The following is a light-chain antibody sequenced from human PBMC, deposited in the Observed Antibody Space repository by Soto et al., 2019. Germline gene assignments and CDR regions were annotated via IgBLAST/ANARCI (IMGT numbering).Light chain of an antibody. CDR3: QQYGNFPYT. Sequence: DIVLTQSPVTLSLSPGEGATLSCRASQSLTSSSLAWYQQKPGQAPTLLIFRASNRATGVPDRFSASESGTDFTLTISSLDPEDFAVYYCQQYGNFPYTFGQGTKLEIK. CDR2: RAS. V-gene: IGKV3-20*01. CDR1: QSLTSSS. J-gene: IGKJ2*01.